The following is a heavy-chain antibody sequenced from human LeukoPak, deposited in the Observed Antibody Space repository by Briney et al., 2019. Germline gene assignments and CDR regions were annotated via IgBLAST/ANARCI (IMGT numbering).Heavy chain of an antibody. Sequence: PSETLSLTCTVSGGSISSYYWSWIRQPPGKGLEWIGYIYYSGSTNYNPSLKSRVTISVDTSKSQFSLRLSSVTAADTAVYYCARGVAVAGYFDYWGQGTLVTVSS. D-gene: IGHD6-19*01. CDR2: IYYSGST. V-gene: IGHV4-59*01. CDR1: GGSISSYY. CDR3: ARGVAVAGYFDY. J-gene: IGHJ4*02.